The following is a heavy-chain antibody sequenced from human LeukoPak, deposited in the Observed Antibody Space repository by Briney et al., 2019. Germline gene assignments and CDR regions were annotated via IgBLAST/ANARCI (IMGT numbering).Heavy chain of an antibody. Sequence: ASVKVSCKASGYTFTGYYMHWVRQAPGQGLEWMGWINPNSGGTNYAQKFQGRATMTRDTSISTAYMELSRLRSDDTAVYYCARTPGQSSAFDIWGQGTMVTVSS. CDR3: ARTPGQSSAFDI. J-gene: IGHJ3*02. D-gene: IGHD6-6*01. CDR2: INPNSGGT. V-gene: IGHV1-2*02. CDR1: GYTFTGYY.